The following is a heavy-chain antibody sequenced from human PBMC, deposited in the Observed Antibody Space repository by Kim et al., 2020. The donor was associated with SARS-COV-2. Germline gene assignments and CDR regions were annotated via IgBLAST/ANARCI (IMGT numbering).Heavy chain of an antibody. CDR2: ITTSDYI. V-gene: IGHV3-21*01. J-gene: IGHJ4*02. Sequence: GGSLRLSCVASGFSLSTYSMNWVRQAPGKGLEWVSCITTSDYIYYADSLRGRFTISRDNAKNSLYLQMNSLTAEDTAVYYCARGPRIVVVPSVFDYWGQGTLVTVSS. CDR3: ARGPRIVVVPSVFDY. D-gene: IGHD2-15*01. CDR1: GFSLSTYS.